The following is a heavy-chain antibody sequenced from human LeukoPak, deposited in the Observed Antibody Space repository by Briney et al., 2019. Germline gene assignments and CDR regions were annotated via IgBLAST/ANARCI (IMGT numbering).Heavy chain of an antibody. D-gene: IGHD2-21*01. Sequence: SETLSLTCAVYGEYFSTYYYSWIRQPPGKGLEWIGEINHSGSTNYNPSLKSRLTISVDMSKKQFFLRLSSVTAADTAMYYCARPGLAYCGGDCYSSDGYYFDYWGQGTLVTVSS. CDR1: GEYFSTYY. CDR3: ARPGLAYCGGDCYSSDGYYFDY. J-gene: IGHJ4*02. CDR2: INHSGST. V-gene: IGHV4-34*01.